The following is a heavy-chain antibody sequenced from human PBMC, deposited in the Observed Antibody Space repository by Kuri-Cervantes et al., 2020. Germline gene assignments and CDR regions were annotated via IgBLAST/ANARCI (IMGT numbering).Heavy chain of an antibody. CDR1: GFTFSNSD. D-gene: IGHD3-3*01. V-gene: IGHV3-23*01. J-gene: IGHJ5*02. Sequence: GESLKISCAASGFTFSNSDMNWVRQAPGKGLEWVSAISGSGGSTYYADSVKGRFTISRDNSKNTLYLQMNSLRAEDTAVYYCAKDWKNFTIFGVVIRYPGWFDPWGQGTLVTVSS. CDR2: ISGSGGST. CDR3: AKDWKNFTIFGVVIRYPGWFDP.